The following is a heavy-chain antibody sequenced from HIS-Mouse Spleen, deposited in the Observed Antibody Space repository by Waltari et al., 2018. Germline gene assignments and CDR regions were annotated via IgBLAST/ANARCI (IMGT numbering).Heavy chain of an antibody. CDR3: ARGLRSSSSSGYYFDY. CDR1: GYTFTSYD. Sequence: QVQLVQSGAEVKKPGASVKVSCKASGYTFTSYDINWVRQATRQGLEWMGWMNPNSGNTGYAQKLQGRVTMTRNTSISTAYMELSSLRSEDTAVYYCARGLRSSSSSGYYFDYWGQGTLVTVSS. V-gene: IGHV1-8*01. CDR2: MNPNSGNT. J-gene: IGHJ4*02. D-gene: IGHD6-6*01.